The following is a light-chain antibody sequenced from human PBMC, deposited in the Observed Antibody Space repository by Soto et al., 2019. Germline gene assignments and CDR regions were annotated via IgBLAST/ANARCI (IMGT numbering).Light chain of an antibody. J-gene: IGKJ1*01. CDR1: QSVNSN. CDR2: GAS. Sequence: EIVMTQSPATLSVSAGERATPSCRASQSVNSNLAWYQQKPGQAPRLLISGASTRATGIPARFSGSGSETEFTLTISSLQSEDFAVYYCQQYNNWWTFGQGTKVEMK. V-gene: IGKV3-15*01. CDR3: QQYNNWWT.